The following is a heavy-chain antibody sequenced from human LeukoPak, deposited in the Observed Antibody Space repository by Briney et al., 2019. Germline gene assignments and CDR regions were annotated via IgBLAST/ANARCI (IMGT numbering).Heavy chain of an antibody. CDR3: ARGIYSGYDSPFDY. D-gene: IGHD5-12*01. Sequence: GGSLRLSCAASGFTFSSYSMNWVRQAPGKGLEWVSSISSSSSSYIYYADSVKGRFTISRDNAKNSLYLQMNSLRAEDTAVYYCARGIYSGYDSPFDYWGQGTLVTVSS. CDR1: GFTFSSYS. CDR2: ISSSSSSYI. J-gene: IGHJ4*02. V-gene: IGHV3-21*01.